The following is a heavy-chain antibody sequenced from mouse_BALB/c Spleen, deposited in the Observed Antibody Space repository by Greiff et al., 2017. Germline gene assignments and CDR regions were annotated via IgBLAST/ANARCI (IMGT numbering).Heavy chain of an antibody. D-gene: IGHD2-4*01. V-gene: IGHV1-80*01. J-gene: IGHJ3*01. CDR1: GYAFSSYW. CDR2: IYPGDGDT. CDR3: ASLYEYDGPWFAY. Sequence: QVQLQQSGAELVRPGSSVKISCKASGYAFSSYWMNWVKQRPGQGLEWIGQIYPGDGDTNYNGKFKGKATLTADKSSSTAYMQLSSLTSEDSAVYCCASLYEYDGPWFAYWGLGTLVTVSA.